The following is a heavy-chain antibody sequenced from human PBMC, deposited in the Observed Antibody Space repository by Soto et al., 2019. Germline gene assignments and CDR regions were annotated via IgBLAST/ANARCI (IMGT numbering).Heavy chain of an antibody. J-gene: IGHJ6*02. CDR2: IIPNFGTA. V-gene: IGHV1-69*06. CDR3: ARLWYYDSSGYLGYYYYGMDV. CDR1: GGTFSSYA. D-gene: IGHD3-22*01. Sequence: SVKVSCKASGGTFSSYAISWVRQAPGQGLEWMGGIIPNFGTANYAQKFQGRVTITADKSTSTAYTELSSLGSEDTAVYYCARLWYYDSSGYLGYYYYGMDVWGQGTTVTVSS.